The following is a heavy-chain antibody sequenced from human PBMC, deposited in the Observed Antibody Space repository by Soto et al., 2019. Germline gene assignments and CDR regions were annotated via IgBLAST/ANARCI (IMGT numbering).Heavy chain of an antibody. CDR3: ARYSGKYQGPIDY. D-gene: IGHD1-26*01. V-gene: IGHV3-30*03. Sequence: QVQLVESGGGVVQHGRSLRLSCAASGFTFSHYGIHWVRQAPGKGLEWLAVISYDGSNKHYADSVKGRFTVSRDNSKNTLYLQMNSLRAEHTAVYFCARYSGKYQGPIDYWGQGTLVTVSS. CDR1: GFTFSHYG. J-gene: IGHJ4*02. CDR2: ISYDGSNK.